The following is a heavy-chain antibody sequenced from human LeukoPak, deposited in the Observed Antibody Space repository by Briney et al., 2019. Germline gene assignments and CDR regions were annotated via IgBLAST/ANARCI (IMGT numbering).Heavy chain of an antibody. Sequence: SETLSLTCAVSGGSISSSNWWSWVRQPPGRGLEWIGEINHSGSTNYNPSLKSRVTISLDTSKNQFSLNQSSVTAADTAVYYCATENGFNDYWGQGTLVTVSS. CDR3: ATENGFNDY. CDR2: INHSGST. CDR1: GGSISSSNW. D-gene: IGHD2-8*01. J-gene: IGHJ4*02. V-gene: IGHV4-4*02.